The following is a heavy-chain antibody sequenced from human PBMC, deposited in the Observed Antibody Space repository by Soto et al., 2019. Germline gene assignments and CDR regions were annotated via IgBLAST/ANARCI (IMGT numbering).Heavy chain of an antibody. J-gene: IGHJ6*03. CDR2: IYYSGST. CDR3: ARVYYGSGSYWPFYYYMDV. D-gene: IGHD3-10*01. CDR1: GGSISSYY. Sequence: PSETLSLTCTGSGGSISSYYWSWIRQPPGKGLEWIGYIYYSGSTNYNPSLKSRVTISVDTSKNQFSLKLSSVTAADTAVYYCARVYYGSGSYWPFYYYMDVWGKGTTVTVSS. V-gene: IGHV4-59*01.